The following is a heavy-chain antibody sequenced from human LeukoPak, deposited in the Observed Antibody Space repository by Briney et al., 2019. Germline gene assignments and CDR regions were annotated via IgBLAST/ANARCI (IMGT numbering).Heavy chain of an antibody. CDR2: ISGGGDTT. Sequence: GGPLRLSCAASGFTFSSYDMSWVRQAPGRGLEWVSTISGGGDTTYYADSVKGRFTISRDNSKNPLYLQMNSLRAEDTAVYYCAKDASYYDFWSGYSQSSFDYWGQGTLVTASS. CDR3: AKDASYYDFWSGYSQSSFDY. V-gene: IGHV3-23*01. D-gene: IGHD3-3*01. CDR1: GFTFSSYD. J-gene: IGHJ4*02.